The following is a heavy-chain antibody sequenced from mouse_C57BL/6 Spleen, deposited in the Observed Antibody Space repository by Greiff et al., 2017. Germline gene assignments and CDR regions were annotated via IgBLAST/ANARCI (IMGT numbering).Heavy chain of an antibody. J-gene: IGHJ1*03. CDR1: GFSLTSYG. V-gene: IGHV2-2*01. CDR2: IWSGGST. CDR3: ARNPYYYGSSYWYFDV. Sequence: QVQLQQSGPGLVQPSQSLSITCTVSGFSLTSYGVHWVRQSPGKGLEWLGVIWSGGSTDYNAAFISRLSISKDNSKRQVFFKMNSLQADDTAIYYCARNPYYYGSSYWYFDVWGTGTTVTVSS. D-gene: IGHD1-1*01.